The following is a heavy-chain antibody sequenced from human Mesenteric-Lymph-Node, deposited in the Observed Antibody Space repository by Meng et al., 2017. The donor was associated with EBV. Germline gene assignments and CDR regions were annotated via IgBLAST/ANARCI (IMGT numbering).Heavy chain of an antibody. CDR2: IHQSGST. CDR1: GGCSSRSHW. CDR3: ARGLWFRDFLRWFDP. J-gene: IGHJ5*02. Sequence: VALPESGPASVKHWEALSPPCSACGGCSSRSHWWSWGRQPPGKGLEWIGEIHQSGSTNFNPSLRSRVTMSIDKSNNQFSLKLRSVTAADTAVYYCARGLWFRDFLRWFDPWGQGTLVTVSS. D-gene: IGHD3-10*01. V-gene: IGHV4-4*02.